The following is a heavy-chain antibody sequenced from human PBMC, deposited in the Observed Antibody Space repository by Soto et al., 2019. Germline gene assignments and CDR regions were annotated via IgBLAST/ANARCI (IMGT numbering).Heavy chain of an antibody. D-gene: IGHD2-15*01. CDR2: IYYSGST. CDR3: ARGGLGYCSGGSCYSAELSRYYYRLDV. V-gene: IGHV4-59*01. Sequence: SETLSLTCTVSGGSISSYYWSWIRQPPGKGLEWIGYIYYSGSTNYNPSLKSRVTISVDTSKNQFSLKLSSVTAADTAVYYCARGGLGYCSGGSCYSAELSRYYYRLDVWGQGTTVTVSS. CDR1: GGSISSYY. J-gene: IGHJ6*02.